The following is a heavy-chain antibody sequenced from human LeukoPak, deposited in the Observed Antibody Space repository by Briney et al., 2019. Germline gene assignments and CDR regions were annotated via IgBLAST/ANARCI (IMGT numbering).Heavy chain of an antibody. CDR2: ISAYNGNT. V-gene: IGHV1-18*01. D-gene: IGHD3-9*01. CDR3: ARDIGIYDILTGYYIPDIDY. Sequence: ASVKVSCKASGYTFTSYGISWVRQAPGQGLEWMGWISAYNGNTNYAQKLQGRVTMTTDTSTSTAYMELRSLRSDDTAVYYCARDIGIYDILTGYYIPDIDYWGQGTLVTVSS. J-gene: IGHJ4*02. CDR1: GYTFTSYG.